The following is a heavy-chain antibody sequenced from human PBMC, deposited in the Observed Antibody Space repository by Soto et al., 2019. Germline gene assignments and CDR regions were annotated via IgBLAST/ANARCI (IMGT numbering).Heavy chain of an antibody. CDR1: GGSFSSYI. J-gene: IGHJ6*02. Sequence: QVQLVQSGAEVKKPGSSVKVSCKASGGSFSSYIVSWVRQAPGQGLEWMGRIIPVLGVEYYAQKFQGRVTITADKCTSTAYRGLSSLRSVNTAVYYCPTSPNPESDTPYYYGMHVCGRGRTVIV. CDR2: IIPVLGVE. D-gene: IGHD2-15*01. CDR3: PTSPNPESDTPYYYGMHV. V-gene: IGHV1-69*02.